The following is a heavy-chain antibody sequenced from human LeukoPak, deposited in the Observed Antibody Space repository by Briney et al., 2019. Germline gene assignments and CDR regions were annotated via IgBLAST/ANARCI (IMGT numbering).Heavy chain of an antibody. J-gene: IGHJ5*02. V-gene: IGHV4-34*01. CDR2: INHSGST. CDR1: GGSFSGYY. CDR3: ARDHSSLHLPRQGWFDP. Sequence: SETLSLTCAVYGGSFSGYYWSWIRQPPGKGLEWIGEINHSGSTNYNPSLKSRVTISVDTSKNQFSLKLSSVTAADTAVYYCARDHSSLHLPRQGWFDPWGQGTLVTVSS. D-gene: IGHD6-13*01.